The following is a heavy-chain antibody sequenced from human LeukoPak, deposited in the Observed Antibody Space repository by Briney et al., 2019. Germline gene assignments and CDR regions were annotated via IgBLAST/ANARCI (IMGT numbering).Heavy chain of an antibody. V-gene: IGHV4-34*01. D-gene: IGHD6-19*01. CDR3: ARDLDSSGFDY. Sequence: SETLSLTCAVYGGSFSDYYWSWIRQPPGKGLEWIGEINHSGSTNYNPSLKTRVTMSVDTSKNQFSLKLSSVTAADTAVYYCARDLDSSGFDYWGQGTLVTVSS. CDR1: GGSFSDYY. J-gene: IGHJ4*02. CDR2: INHSGST.